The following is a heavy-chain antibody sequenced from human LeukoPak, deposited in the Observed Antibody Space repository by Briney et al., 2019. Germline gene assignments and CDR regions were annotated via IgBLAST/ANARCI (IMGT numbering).Heavy chain of an antibody. CDR1: GFTVSSNS. Sequence: GSLRLSCTVSGFTVSSNSMSWVRQPPGKGLEWIGEINHSGSTNYNPSLKSRVTISVDTSKNQFSLKLSSVTAADTAVYYCARLDCSSTSCHFDYWGQGTLVTVSS. CDR2: INHSGST. D-gene: IGHD2-2*01. CDR3: ARLDCSSTSCHFDY. V-gene: IGHV4-34*01. J-gene: IGHJ4*02.